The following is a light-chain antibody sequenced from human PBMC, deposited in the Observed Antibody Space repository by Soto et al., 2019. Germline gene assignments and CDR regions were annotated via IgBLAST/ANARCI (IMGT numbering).Light chain of an antibody. CDR3: CSYTTSSAYF. Sequence: QSALTQPASVSGSPGQSITISCTGTSSDVGGFNYVSWYQQHPGKAPKLMIYDVNNRPSGVSNRFSGSKYGNTASLTISGLQAEDEADYYCCSYTTSSAYFFGAGTKVTVL. CDR2: DVN. J-gene: IGLJ1*01. V-gene: IGLV2-14*01. CDR1: SSDVGGFNY.